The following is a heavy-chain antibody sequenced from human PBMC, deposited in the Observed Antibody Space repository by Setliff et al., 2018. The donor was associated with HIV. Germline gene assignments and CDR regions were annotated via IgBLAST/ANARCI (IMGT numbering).Heavy chain of an antibody. D-gene: IGHD3-22*01. CDR1: GFTFSSYG. CDR2: IRYDGSNK. CDR3: AREGSGYYYFDY. J-gene: IGHJ4*02. V-gene: IGHV3-33*07. Sequence: GGSLRLSCVASGFTFSSYGMYWVRQAPGKGLEWVAVIRYDGSNKYYADSVKGRVTISRDNAKNTLYLQMNSLRAGDTAVYYCAREGSGYYYFDYWGQGTLVTVSS.